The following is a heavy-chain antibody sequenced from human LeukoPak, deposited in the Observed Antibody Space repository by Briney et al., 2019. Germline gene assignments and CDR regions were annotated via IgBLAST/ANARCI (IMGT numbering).Heavy chain of an antibody. V-gene: IGHV3-21*01. CDR2: ISSSSSYI. D-gene: IGHD6-19*01. CDR3: ARTRLKVGWSDY. Sequence: GSLRLSCAASGFTFSSYSMNWVRQAPGKGLEWVSSISSSSSYIYYADSVKGRFTISRDNAKNSLYLQMNNLRAEDTAVYYCARTRLKVGWSDYWGQGTLVTVSS. J-gene: IGHJ4*02. CDR1: GFTFSSYS.